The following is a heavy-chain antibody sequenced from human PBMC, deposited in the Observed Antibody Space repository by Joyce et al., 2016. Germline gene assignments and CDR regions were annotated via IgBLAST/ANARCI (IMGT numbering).Heavy chain of an antibody. Sequence: QVQLVQSGPEMKKPGASVTVSCKASGYTFTDYNIHWVRQAPGQGLEWMAWINPKSGGTKYAENFQGRVTMTRETSISTAYMELRRLRSDDTAVYYCAKVDPQSLAFDFWGQGTQVTVSS. D-gene: IGHD4-11*01. CDR3: AKVDPQSLAFDF. CDR1: GYTFTDYN. J-gene: IGHJ4*02. CDR2: INPKSGGT. V-gene: IGHV1-2*02.